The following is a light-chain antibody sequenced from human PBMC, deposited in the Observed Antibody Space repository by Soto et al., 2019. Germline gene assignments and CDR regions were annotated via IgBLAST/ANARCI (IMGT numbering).Light chain of an antibody. CDR2: DAS. Sequence: DIQMTQYPGSLSASVGDRVTITCRASQSISSYLNCYQQKPGKAPKLLIYDASSLQSGVASRFSGSGSGTDFPLTITSLQPEDFATYYCQHSYSTPYTFGQGTKLEIK. CDR1: QSISSY. V-gene: IGKV1-39*01. CDR3: QHSYSTPYT. J-gene: IGKJ2*01.